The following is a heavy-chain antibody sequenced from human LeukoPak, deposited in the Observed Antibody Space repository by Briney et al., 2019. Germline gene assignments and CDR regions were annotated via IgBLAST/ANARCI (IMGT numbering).Heavy chain of an antibody. J-gene: IGHJ6*02. CDR1: GFTVSSNY. CDR3: AGIIAAAGTNYYYYGMDV. D-gene: IGHD6-13*01. V-gene: IGHV3-53*01. Sequence: GGSLRLSCAASGFTVSSNYMSWVRQAPGKGLEWVSVIYSGGSTYYADSVKGRFTISRDNSKNTLYLQMNSLRAEDTAVYYCAGIIAAAGTNYYYYGMDVWGQGTTVTVSS. CDR2: IYSGGST.